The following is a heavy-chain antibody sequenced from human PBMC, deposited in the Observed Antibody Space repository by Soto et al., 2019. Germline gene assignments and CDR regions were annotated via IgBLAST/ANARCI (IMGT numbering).Heavy chain of an antibody. D-gene: IGHD5-12*01. Sequence: SETLSLTCTVSGGSLSSYYWSWIRQPPGKGLEWIGYIYYSGSTNYNPSLKSRVTISVDTSKNQFSLKLSSVTAADTAVYYCARVRYSGYDFYYYYGMDVWGQGTTVTVS. CDR2: IYYSGST. J-gene: IGHJ6*02. CDR3: ARVRYSGYDFYYYYGMDV. V-gene: IGHV4-59*12. CDR1: GGSLSSYY.